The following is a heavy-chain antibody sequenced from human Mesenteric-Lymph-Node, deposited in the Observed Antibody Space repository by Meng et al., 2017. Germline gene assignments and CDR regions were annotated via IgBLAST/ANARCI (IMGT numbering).Heavy chain of an antibody. CDR1: GFTFQDYA. V-gene: IGHV3-9*01. Sequence: GGSLRLSCTASGFTFQDYAMHWVRQVPGRGPEWVSGISWNSVTVGYADSVKGRFTISRDNAKNSLFLQMSSLRADDTALYYCAKEVRGYSGYALPYFDSWGQGALVTVSS. CDR2: ISWNSVTV. CDR3: AKEVRGYSGYALPYFDS. J-gene: IGHJ4*02. D-gene: IGHD5-12*01.